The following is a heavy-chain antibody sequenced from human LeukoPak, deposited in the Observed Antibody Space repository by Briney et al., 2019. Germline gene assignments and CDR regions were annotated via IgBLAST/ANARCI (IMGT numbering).Heavy chain of an antibody. Sequence: GASVKVSCKASGYTLTSYYMQWVRQAPGQGLEWMGIINPNDATTSSARKFQARVTMTRDTSTSTVYMELRSLTSEDTAVYYCARVDCSGGSCYRFDYWGQGTLVTVSS. V-gene: IGHV1-46*01. CDR3: ARVDCSGGSCYRFDY. D-gene: IGHD2-15*01. J-gene: IGHJ4*02. CDR1: GYTLTSYY. CDR2: INPNDATT.